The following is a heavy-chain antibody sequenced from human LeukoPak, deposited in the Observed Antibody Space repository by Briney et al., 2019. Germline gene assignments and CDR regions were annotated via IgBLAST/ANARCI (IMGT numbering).Heavy chain of an antibody. D-gene: IGHD3-22*01. Sequence: GSLRLSCAASGFTFSSYAMTSVRQAPGKGLEWVSGISGSSSSSYYADSVKGRFTISRDYSNNTVYLQMNSLRAEDTAVYYCVKEGEVVITHRFDSWGQGTLVTVSS. CDR2: ISGSSSSS. CDR1: GFTFSSYA. V-gene: IGHV3-23*01. J-gene: IGHJ4*02. CDR3: VKEGEVVITHRFDS.